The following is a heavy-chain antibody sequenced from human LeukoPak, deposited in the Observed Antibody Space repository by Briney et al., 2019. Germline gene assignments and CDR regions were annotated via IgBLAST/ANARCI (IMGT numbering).Heavy chain of an antibody. CDR1: GYTLTELS. CDR2: FDPEDGET. CDR3: ATGIMVGGDAFDI. J-gene: IGHJ3*02. D-gene: IGHD2-21*01. V-gene: IGHV1-24*01. Sequence: GASVKVSCKVSGYTLTELSMHWVRQAPGKGLEWMGGFDPEDGETIYAQKFQGRVTMTEDTSTDTAYMELSSLRSEDTAVHYCATGIMVGGDAFDIWGQGTMVTVSS.